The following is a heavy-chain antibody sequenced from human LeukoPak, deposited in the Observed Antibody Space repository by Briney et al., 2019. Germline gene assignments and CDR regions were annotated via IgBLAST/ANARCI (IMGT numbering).Heavy chain of an antibody. CDR1: GGSISSGNYY. CDR3: ARDRGYDSSGYAY. CDR2: IYTSGST. V-gene: IGHV4-61*02. D-gene: IGHD3-22*01. J-gene: IGHJ4*02. Sequence: SETLSLTCIVSGGSISSGNYYWRWIRQPAGKGLEWVGRIYTSGSTNYNPSLKSRVTISVDTSKSQFSLKLSSVIAADTAVYYCARDRGYDSSGYAYWGQGTLVTVSS.